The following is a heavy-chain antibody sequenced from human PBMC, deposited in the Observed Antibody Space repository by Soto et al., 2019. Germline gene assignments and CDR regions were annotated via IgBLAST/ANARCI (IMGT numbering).Heavy chain of an antibody. V-gene: IGHV1-69*13. CDR3: ARDPTVVTPGDVYYYYYGMDV. CDR2: IIPIFGTA. D-gene: IGHD4-17*01. CDR1: GGTFSSYA. Sequence: GASVKVSCKASGGTFSSYAISWVRQAPGQGLEWVGGIIPIFGTANYAQKFQGRVTVTADESTSTAYMELSSLRSEDTAVYYCARDPTVVTPGDVYYYYYGMDVWGQGTTVTVSS. J-gene: IGHJ6*02.